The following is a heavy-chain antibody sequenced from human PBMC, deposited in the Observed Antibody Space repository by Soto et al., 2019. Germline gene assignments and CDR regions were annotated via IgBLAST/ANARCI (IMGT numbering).Heavy chain of an antibody. V-gene: IGHV4-61*01. J-gene: IGHJ5*02. CDR2: IYYSGST. Sequence: LSLTCTVSGGSVSSGSYYWSWIRQPPGKGLEWIGYIYYSGSTNYNPSLKSRVTISVDTSKNQFSLKLSSVTAADTAVYYCARVGGYYDSSGYPNWFDPWGQGTLVTVSS. D-gene: IGHD3-22*01. CDR3: ARVGGYYDSSGYPNWFDP. CDR1: GGSVSSGSYY.